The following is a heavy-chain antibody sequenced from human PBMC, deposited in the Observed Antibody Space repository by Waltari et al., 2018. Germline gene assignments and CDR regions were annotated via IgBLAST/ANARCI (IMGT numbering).Heavy chain of an antibody. J-gene: IGHJ4*02. D-gene: IGHD3-10*01. CDR1: GFTFSSYW. V-gene: IGHV3-7*01. CDR2: IKQDVSGK. Sequence: EVQLVESGGGLVQPGGSLRLSCAASGFTFSSYWMNWVRQAPGKGLEWVANIKQDVSGKYYGDSVKGRFTISRDNAKNSLYLQMNSLRAEDTAVYYWARRGSGSHYFDYWGQGSLVTVSS. CDR3: ARRGSGSHYFDY.